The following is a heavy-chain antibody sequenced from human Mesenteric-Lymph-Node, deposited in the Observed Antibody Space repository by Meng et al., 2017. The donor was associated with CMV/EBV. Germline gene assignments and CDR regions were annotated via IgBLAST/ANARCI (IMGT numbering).Heavy chain of an antibody. CDR1: GFTFSSYA. V-gene: IGHV3-30*04. CDR3: VGPRLLRGVFDY. J-gene: IGHJ4*02. Sequence: GGSLRLSCAASGFTFSSYAMHWVRQAPGKGLEWVAVISYDGSNKYYADSVKGRFTISRDNSKNTLYLQMNSLRAEDTAVYYCVGPRLLRGVFDYWGQGTLVTVSS. CDR2: ISYDGSNK. D-gene: IGHD3-22*01.